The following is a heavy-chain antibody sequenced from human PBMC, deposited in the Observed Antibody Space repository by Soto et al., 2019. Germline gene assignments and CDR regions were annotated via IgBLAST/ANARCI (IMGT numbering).Heavy chain of an antibody. CDR3: ARVMVTLYYYYYYMDV. CDR1: GYTLTELS. V-gene: IGHV1-24*01. D-gene: IGHD5-18*01. CDR2: FDPEDGDT. Sequence: ASVKVSCKVSGYTLTELSMHWVRQAPGKGLEWMGGFDPEDGDTIYAQKFQGRVTMTEDTSTDTAYMELRSLRSDDTAVYYCARVMVTLYYYYYYMDVWGKGTTVTVSS. J-gene: IGHJ6*03.